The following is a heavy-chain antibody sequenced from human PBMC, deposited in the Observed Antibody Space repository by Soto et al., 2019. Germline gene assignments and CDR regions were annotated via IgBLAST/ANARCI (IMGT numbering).Heavy chain of an antibody. CDR2: IYPGDSDT. J-gene: IGHJ3*02. Sequence: GESLKISCKGSGYSFTSYWIGWVRQMPGKGLEWMGIIYPGDSDTRYSPSFQGQVTISADKSISTAYLQWSSLKASDTAMYYCAVIAVAAEDAFDIWGQGTMVTVSS. CDR1: GYSFTSYW. V-gene: IGHV5-51*01. CDR3: AVIAVAAEDAFDI. D-gene: IGHD6-19*01.